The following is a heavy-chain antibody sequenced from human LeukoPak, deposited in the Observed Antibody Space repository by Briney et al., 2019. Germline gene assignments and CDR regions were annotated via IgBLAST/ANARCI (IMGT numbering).Heavy chain of an antibody. CDR1: GFTFSSYW. Sequence: GGSLRLSCAASGFTFSSYWMNWARQAPGKGLEWVSSISSSSSYIYYADSVKGRFTISRDNAKNSLYLQMNSLRAEDTAVYYCARDSSSWYYFDYWGQGTLVTVSS. CDR2: ISSSSSYI. V-gene: IGHV3-21*01. CDR3: ARDSSSWYYFDY. J-gene: IGHJ4*02. D-gene: IGHD6-13*01.